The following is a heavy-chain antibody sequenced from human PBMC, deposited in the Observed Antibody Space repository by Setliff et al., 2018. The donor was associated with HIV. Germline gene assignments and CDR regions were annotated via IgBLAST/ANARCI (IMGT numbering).Heavy chain of an antibody. CDR2: IDPSDSYI. CDR1: RQSLSNYW. CDR3: PRGIAVAGHDFAYPPGDI. Sequence: ESLKISCRGSRQSLSNYWLNGVRQMRGKGLEWMGSIDPSDSYINYGTSFQGNVTISADKSTNTAFLQWSSLKASDGALYYCPRGIAVAGHDFAYPPGDIWGQGTMVTVSS. V-gene: IGHV5-10-1*01. D-gene: IGHD6-19*01. J-gene: IGHJ3*02.